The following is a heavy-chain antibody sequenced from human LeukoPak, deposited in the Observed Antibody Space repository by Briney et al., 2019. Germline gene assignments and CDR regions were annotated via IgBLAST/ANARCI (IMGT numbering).Heavy chain of an antibody. CDR3: ARDAAAGAGVFDY. D-gene: IGHD6-13*01. CDR2: FYSGGST. J-gene: IGHJ4*02. V-gene: IGHV3-53*01. Sequence: PGGSLRLSCAASGFTFSSYWMGWVRQAPGKGLEWVSVFYSGGSTYYADSVKGRFTISRDNSKNTVFLQMNSLRAEDTAVYYCARDAAAGAGVFDYWGQGTLVTVSS. CDR1: GFTFSSYW.